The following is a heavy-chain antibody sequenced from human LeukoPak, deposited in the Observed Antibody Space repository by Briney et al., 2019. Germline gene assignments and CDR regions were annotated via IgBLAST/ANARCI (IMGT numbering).Heavy chain of an antibody. D-gene: IGHD4-17*01. V-gene: IGHV3-30*03. CDR1: GFTFSSYG. CDR3: ARGAGGYGDYD. J-gene: IGHJ4*02. CDR2: ISYDGSNK. Sequence: GGSLRLSCTASGFTFSSYGMHWVRQAPGKGLEWVAVISYDGSNKYYVDSVKGRFTISRDNAKSFLSLQMNSLRAEDTALYYCARGAGGYGDYDWGQGTLVTVSS.